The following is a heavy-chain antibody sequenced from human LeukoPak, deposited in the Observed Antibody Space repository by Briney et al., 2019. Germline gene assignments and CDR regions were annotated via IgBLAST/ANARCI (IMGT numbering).Heavy chain of an antibody. D-gene: IGHD2-15*01. CDR1: GYTLTELS. J-gene: IGHJ4*02. CDR2: FDPEDGET. V-gene: IGHV1-24*01. Sequence: GASVKVSCKVSGYTLTELSMHWVRQAPGKGLEWMGGFDPEDGETIYAQKFQGRVTMTEDTSTDTAYMELSSLRSDDTAVYYCARGDVVVVAATGGSDYWGQGTLVTVSS. CDR3: ARGDVVVVAATGGSDY.